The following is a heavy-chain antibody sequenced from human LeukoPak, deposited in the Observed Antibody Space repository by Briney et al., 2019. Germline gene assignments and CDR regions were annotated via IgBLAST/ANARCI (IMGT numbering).Heavy chain of an antibody. CDR2: IYYSGST. CDR1: GGSISSGDYY. V-gene: IGHV4-30-4*01. D-gene: IGHD2-15*01. J-gene: IGHJ4*02. CDR3: ARAWTPPYCSGGSCYRRVFFDY. Sequence: PSQTLSLTCTVSGGSISSGDYYWSWIRQPPGKGLEWIGYIYYSGSTYYNPSLKSRVTISVDTSKHQFSLKLSSVTAADTAVYYCARAWTPPYCSGGSCYRRVFFDYWGQGTLVTISA.